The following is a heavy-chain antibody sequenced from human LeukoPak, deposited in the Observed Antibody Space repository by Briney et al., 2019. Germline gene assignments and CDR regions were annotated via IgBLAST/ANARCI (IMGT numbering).Heavy chain of an antibody. CDR1: GFSFSDYV. CDR2: ISVRGDRT. V-gene: IGHV3-23*01. CDR3: AKDRDYGGNSRGIDYFDY. D-gene: IGHD4-23*01. J-gene: IGHJ4*02. Sequence: GGSLRLSCAASGFSFSDYVMDWVRQAPGKGLEWVSSISVRGDRTYYPDSVKGRFTISRDNSKHMLYLQMNTLRADDTAIYYCAKDRDYGGNSRGIDYFDYWGQGTLVTVSS.